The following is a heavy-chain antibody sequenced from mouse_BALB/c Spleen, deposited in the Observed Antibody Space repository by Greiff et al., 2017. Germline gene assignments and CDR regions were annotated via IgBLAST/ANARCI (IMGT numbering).Heavy chain of an antibody. CDR3: ARWNYGYAWFAY. J-gene: IGHJ3*01. V-gene: IGHV1-7*01. CDR2: INPSTGYT. CDR1: GYTFTSYW. D-gene: IGHD2-2*01. Sequence: QVQLKESGAELAKPGASVKMSCKASGYTFTSYWMHWVKQRPGQGLEWIGYINPSTGYTEYNQKFKDKATLTADKSSSTAYMQLSSLTSEDSAVYYYARWNYGYAWFAYWGQGTLVTVSA.